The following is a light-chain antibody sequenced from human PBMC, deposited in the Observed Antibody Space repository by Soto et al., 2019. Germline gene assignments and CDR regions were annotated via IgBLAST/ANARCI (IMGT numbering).Light chain of an antibody. Sequence: IQLTQSPSSLSASVGDRVTITGRASQSISSWLAWYQQKPGKAPKLLIYKASSLESGVPSRFSGSGSGTDFTLTISRVEPADSAMYYCQQFGSSWWTFAQGTKVDIK. J-gene: IGKJ1*01. CDR2: KAS. V-gene: IGKV1-5*03. CDR1: QSISSW. CDR3: QQFGSSWWT.